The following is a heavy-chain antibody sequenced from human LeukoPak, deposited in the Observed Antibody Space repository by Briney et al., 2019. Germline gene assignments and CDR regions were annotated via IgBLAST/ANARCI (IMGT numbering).Heavy chain of an antibody. V-gene: IGHV3-7*01. CDR1: GFTFSSYS. J-gene: IGHJ4*02. CDR2: IKQDGSEK. D-gene: IGHD1-20*01. CDR3: ATLNYYFDY. Sequence: SGGSLRLSCAASGFTFSSYSMNWVRQAPGKGLEWVATIKQDGSEKYYVDSVKGRFTISRDNAKNSLYLQMNSLRAEDTAVYYCATLNYYFDYWGQGTLVTVSS.